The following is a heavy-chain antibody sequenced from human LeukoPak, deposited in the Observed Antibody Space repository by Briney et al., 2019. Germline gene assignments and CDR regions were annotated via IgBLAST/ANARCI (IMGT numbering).Heavy chain of an antibody. CDR2: FDPEDGET. V-gene: IGHV1-24*01. J-gene: IGHJ6*02. CDR1: GYTLTELS. CDR3: ATATVVPFGMDV. Sequence: ASVKVSYKVSGYTLTELSMHWVRQAPGKGLEWMGGFDPEDGETIYAQKFQGRVTMTEDTSTDTAYLELSSLRSEDTAVYYCATATVVPFGMDVWGQGTTVTVSS. D-gene: IGHD4-23*01.